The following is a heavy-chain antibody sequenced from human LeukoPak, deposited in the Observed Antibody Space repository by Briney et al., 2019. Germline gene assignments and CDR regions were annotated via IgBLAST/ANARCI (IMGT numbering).Heavy chain of an antibody. CDR1: GFTFSSYG. D-gene: IGHD3-10*01. CDR3: AKDGGVWFGESNDY. J-gene: IGHJ4*02. Sequence: HPGGSLRLSCAASGFTFSSYGMSWVRQAPGKGLEWVSAISGSGGSTYYADSVKGRFTISRDNFKNTLYLQMNSLRADDTAVYYCAKDGGVWFGESNDYWGQGTPVTVSS. CDR2: ISGSGGST. V-gene: IGHV3-23*01.